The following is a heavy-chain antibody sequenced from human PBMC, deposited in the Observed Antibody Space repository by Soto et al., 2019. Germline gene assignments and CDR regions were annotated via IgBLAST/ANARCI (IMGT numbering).Heavy chain of an antibody. CDR3: ARDRVLLWFGDFDY. J-gene: IGHJ4*02. Sequence: GGSLRLSCAASGFTFDDYGMSWVRQAPGKGLEWVSGINWNGGSTGYADSVKGRFTISRDNAKNSLYLQMNSLRAEDTALYYCARDRVLLWFGDFDYWGQGTLVTVSS. CDR1: GFTFDDYG. V-gene: IGHV3-20*04. D-gene: IGHD3-10*01. CDR2: INWNGGST.